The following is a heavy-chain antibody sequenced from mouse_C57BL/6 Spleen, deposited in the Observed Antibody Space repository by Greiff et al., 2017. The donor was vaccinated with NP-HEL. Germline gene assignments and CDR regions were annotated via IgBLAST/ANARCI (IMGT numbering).Heavy chain of an antibody. D-gene: IGHD2-4*01. CDR3: ARPYDYDDWFAY. V-gene: IGHV1-64*01. CDR2: IHPNSGST. J-gene: IGHJ3*01. CDR1: GYAFSSYW. Sequence: VQLQQSGAELVKPGASVKISCKASGYAFSSYWMNWVKQRPGQGLEWIGMIHPNSGSTNYNEKFKSKATLTVDKSSSTAYMQLSSLTSEDSAVYYCARPYDYDDWFAYWGQGTLVTVSA.